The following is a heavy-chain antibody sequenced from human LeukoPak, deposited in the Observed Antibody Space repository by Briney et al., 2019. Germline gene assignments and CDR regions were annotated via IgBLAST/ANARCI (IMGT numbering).Heavy chain of an antibody. CDR1: GYTFTGYH. D-gene: IGHD3-22*01. CDR2: INPNSGGT. CDR3: ARELFRYDSSGYYSNNWFDP. J-gene: IGHJ5*02. V-gene: IGHV1-2*06. Sequence: ASVKVSCKASGYTFTGYHMHWVRQAPGQGLEWMGQINPNSGGTNFAQKFQGRVTMTRDTSISTAYMELNRLKSDGTAVYYCARELFRYDSSGYYSNNWFDPWGQGTLVIVSS.